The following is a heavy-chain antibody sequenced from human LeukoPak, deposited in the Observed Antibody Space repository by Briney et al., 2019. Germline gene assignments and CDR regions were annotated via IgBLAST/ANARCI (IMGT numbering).Heavy chain of an antibody. Sequence: PGGSLRLSCAASGFTFSSYAMSWVRQAPGKGLEWVSAISGSGGSTYYADSVKGRFTISRDNSKNTLYLQMNSLRAEDTAVYYCAIRRSYYTVAIHPFDYWGQGTLVTVSS. J-gene: IGHJ4*02. CDR2: ISGSGGST. CDR1: GFTFSSYA. D-gene: IGHD3-10*01. CDR3: AIRRSYYTVAIHPFDY. V-gene: IGHV3-23*01.